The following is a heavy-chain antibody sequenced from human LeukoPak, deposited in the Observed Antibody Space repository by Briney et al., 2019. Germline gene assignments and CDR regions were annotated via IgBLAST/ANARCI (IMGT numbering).Heavy chain of an antibody. CDR3: ARDIRSVGDFLYFDY. D-gene: IGHD1-26*01. CDR1: GYTFTNYY. J-gene: IGHJ4*02. CDR2: INPSSVST. V-gene: IGHV1-46*01. Sequence: ASVKVSCKTSGYTFTNYYMHWVRQAPGQGLEWMGIINPSSVSTSYAQKFQGRVTMTSDTSTSTVYMELSSLRSEDTAVYYCARDIRSVGDFLYFDYWGQGALVTVSS.